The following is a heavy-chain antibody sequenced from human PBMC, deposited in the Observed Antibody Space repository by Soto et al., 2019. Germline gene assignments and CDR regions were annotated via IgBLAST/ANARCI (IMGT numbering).Heavy chain of an antibody. CDR3: AHRNNDSNAYCFDY. CDR2: IYWDDDK. V-gene: IGHV2-5*02. J-gene: IGHJ4*02. Sequence: QITLKESGPTLVKPTQTLTLTCTFSGFSLSTSGVGVGWVRQPPGKALEWLALIYWDDDKLYSPSLKSRLTITKDTSKNQVVLTMTNMDPVDTATYYCAHRNNDSNAYCFDYWGQGTLVTVSS. D-gene: IGHD3-22*01. CDR1: GFSLSTSGVG.